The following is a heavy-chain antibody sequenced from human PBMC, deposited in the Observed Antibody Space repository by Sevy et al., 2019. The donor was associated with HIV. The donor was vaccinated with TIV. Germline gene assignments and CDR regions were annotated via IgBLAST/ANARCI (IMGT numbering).Heavy chain of an antibody. D-gene: IGHD3-22*01. CDR1: GFTFSSHS. CDR3: ARVPPYYDSNVSDF. V-gene: IGHV3-48*02. CDR2: ISGTGNTI. J-gene: IGHJ4*02. Sequence: GGSLRLSCAASGFTFSSHSMNWVRQTPGKGLEWISYISGTGNTIYYADSVKGRLTISRDNAKNSLYLQLKSLRDEDMAIYYCARVPPYYDSNVSDFWGQGSLVTVSS.